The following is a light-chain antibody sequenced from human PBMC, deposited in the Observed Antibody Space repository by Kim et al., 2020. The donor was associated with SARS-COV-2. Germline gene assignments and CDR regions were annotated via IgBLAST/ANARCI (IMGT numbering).Light chain of an antibody. CDR2: AVS. CDR1: RSGGVSYND. J-gene: IGLJ1*01. V-gene: IGLV2-14*03. CDR3: SSYTRSSTNYV. Sequence: QSITVAGTGTRSGGVSYNDVSWHQQHPGKAPKLRTYAVSNRPSGVSNRFSGSKSGNTASQTISGLQAEDKADYYCSSYTRSSTNYVFGNGTRVTVL.